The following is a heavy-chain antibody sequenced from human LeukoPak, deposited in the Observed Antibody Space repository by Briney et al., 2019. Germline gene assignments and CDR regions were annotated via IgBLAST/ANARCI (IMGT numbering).Heavy chain of an antibody. V-gene: IGHV3-23*01. CDR2: ISGSGGST. J-gene: IGHJ5*02. CDR3: AKAGDIVVVPAAIVFDP. D-gene: IGHD2-2*01. CDR1: GFTFSSYA. Sequence: GGSLRLSCAASGFTFSSYAMSWVRQAPGEGLEWVSAISGSGGSTYYADSVKGRFTISRDNSKNTLYLQMNSLRAEDTAVYYCAKAGDIVVVPAAIVFDPWGQGTLVTVSS.